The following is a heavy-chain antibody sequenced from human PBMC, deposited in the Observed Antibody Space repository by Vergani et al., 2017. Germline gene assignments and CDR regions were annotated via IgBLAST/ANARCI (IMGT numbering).Heavy chain of an antibody. D-gene: IGHD3-10*01. CDR2: IFSGDET. J-gene: IGHJ5*02. V-gene: IGHV3-66*02. CDR1: GSTVSGNY. Sequence: EVQLVESGGGLVQPGGSLRLSCAASGSTVSGNYMTWVRQAPGKGLEWVSYIFSGDETYYADAVKGRVTISRDTSKYTLHLQINNLRVEDTAVYYCARGNYYGSVSYVDPWGQGTLVTVSS. CDR3: ARGNYYGSVSYVDP.